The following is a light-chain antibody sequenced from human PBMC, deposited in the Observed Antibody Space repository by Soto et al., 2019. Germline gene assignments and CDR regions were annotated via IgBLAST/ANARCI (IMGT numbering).Light chain of an antibody. V-gene: IGKV3-20*01. J-gene: IGKJ3*01. CDR2: GAS. CDR3: QQYGSSPPFT. CDR1: QTVGSNY. Sequence: EIVLTQSPGTLSLSPGERATLSCRASQTVGSNYLAWYQQKPGQAPRLLIYGASSRAAGIPDRFSGSGSGTDFTLTISRLESEDFAVYYCQQYGSSPPFTFGPGTKVDIK.